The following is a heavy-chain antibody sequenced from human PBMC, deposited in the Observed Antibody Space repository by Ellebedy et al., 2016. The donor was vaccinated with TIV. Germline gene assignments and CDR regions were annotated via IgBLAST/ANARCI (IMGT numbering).Heavy chain of an antibody. CDR3: VDSGYQPSYFDY. J-gene: IGHJ4*02. V-gene: IGHV5-51*01. Sequence: GESLKISCKGSGYSFATYWIGWVRQMPGKGLEWVGIIYPGDFDTTYSPSFEGRVTISVDKSITTAYLQLSGLEASDTAMYYCVDSGYQPSYFDYWGRGTLVTVSS. CDR1: GYSFATYW. CDR2: IYPGDFDT. D-gene: IGHD5-12*01.